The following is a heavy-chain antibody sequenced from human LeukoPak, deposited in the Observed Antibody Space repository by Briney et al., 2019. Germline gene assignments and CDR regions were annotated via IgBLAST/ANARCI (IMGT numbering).Heavy chain of an antibody. J-gene: IGHJ3*02. CDR2: VYSSGNT. Sequence: SDTLSLTCTVSGGSISGDHWNWIRQPPGKGLEWIGYVYSSGNTNYNPSLKSRVTISIDTSKNQFSLKLSSVTAADTAVYYCARRNDSGIWGQGTMVTVSS. CDR3: ARRNDSGI. V-gene: IGHV4-59*08. CDR1: GGSISGDH.